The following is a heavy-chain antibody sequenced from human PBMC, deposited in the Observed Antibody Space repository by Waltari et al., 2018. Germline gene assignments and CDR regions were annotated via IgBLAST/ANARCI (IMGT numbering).Heavy chain of an antibody. V-gene: IGHV1-8*03. J-gene: IGHJ4*02. CDR2: MNPNSGNT. D-gene: IGHD6-19*01. CDR3: ARGQRKWLAGFGY. CDR1: GYTFTSYD. Sequence: QVQLVQSGAEVKKPGASVKVSCKASGYTFTSYDINWVRQATGQGLEWMRWMNPNSGNTGYAQKFQGTVTITRNTSISTAYMELSSLRSEDTAVYYWARGQRKWLAGFGYWGQGTLVTVSS.